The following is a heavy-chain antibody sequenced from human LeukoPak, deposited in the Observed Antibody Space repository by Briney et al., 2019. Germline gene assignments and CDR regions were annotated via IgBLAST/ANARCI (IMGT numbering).Heavy chain of an antibody. D-gene: IGHD3-22*01. CDR1: GFTVSSNY. CDR2: MFTNGDT. Sequence: GGSLRLSCAASGFTVSSNYMSWVRQPPGKGLELVSVMFTNGDTNYADSVKGRFTISRDSFKNTLYLQMSSLSAEDTAVYFCARRHYDRTGYYYVDWGQGTLVTVSS. J-gene: IGHJ4*02. CDR3: ARRHYDRTGYYYVD. V-gene: IGHV3-66*04.